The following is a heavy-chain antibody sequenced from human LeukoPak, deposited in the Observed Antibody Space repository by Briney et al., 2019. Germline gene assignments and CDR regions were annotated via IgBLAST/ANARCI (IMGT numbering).Heavy chain of an antibody. CDR2: IYYSGST. V-gene: IGHV4-59*12. Sequence: SETLSLTCTVSGGSISSYYWSWIRQPPGKGLEWIGYIYYSGSTNYNPSLKSRVTISVDTSKNQFSLKLSSVTAADTAVYYCARDHPIRAAAGYGEFDYWGQGTLVTVSS. CDR1: GGSISSYY. J-gene: IGHJ4*02. D-gene: IGHD6-13*01. CDR3: ARDHPIRAAAGYGEFDY.